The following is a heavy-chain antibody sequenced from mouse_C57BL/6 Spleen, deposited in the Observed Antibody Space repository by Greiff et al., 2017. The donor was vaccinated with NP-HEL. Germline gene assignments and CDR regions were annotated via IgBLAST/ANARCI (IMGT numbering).Heavy chain of an antibody. CDR3: AREGNPHYYAMDY. D-gene: IGHD2-1*01. CDR2: ISSGSSTI. V-gene: IGHV5-17*01. J-gene: IGHJ4*01. Sequence: EVKLMESGGGLVKPGGSLKLSCAASGFTFSDYGMHWVRQAPEKGLEWVAYISSGSSTIYYADTVKGRFTLSRDNAKNTLFLQMTSLRSEDTAMYYCAREGNPHYYAMDYWGQGTSVTVSS. CDR1: GFTFSDYG.